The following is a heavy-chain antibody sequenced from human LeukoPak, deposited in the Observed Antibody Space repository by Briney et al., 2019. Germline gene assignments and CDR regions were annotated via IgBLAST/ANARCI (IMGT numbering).Heavy chain of an antibody. CDR2: VYYTGST. Sequence: SETLSLTCTVSGGSIRSYYWSWIRQPPGKGLEWIGYVYYTGSTNYNPSLKSRVTISLDTSKNQFSLKLSSVTAADTAVYYCARDRGVGGSAAIDAFDVWGQGTMAPSLQ. CDR1: GGSIRSYY. J-gene: IGHJ3*01. CDR3: ARDRGVGGSAAIDAFDV. D-gene: IGHD3-10*01. V-gene: IGHV4-59*01.